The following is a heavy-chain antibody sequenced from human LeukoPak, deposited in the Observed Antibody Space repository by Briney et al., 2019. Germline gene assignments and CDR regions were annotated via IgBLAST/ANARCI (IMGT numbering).Heavy chain of an antibody. V-gene: IGHV1-18*01. CDR2: ISAYNGNT. Sequence: ASEKVSCKASGYTFTSYGISWVRQAPGQGLEWMGWISAYNGNTNDAQKLQGRVTMTTDTSTSTAYMELRSLRSDDTAVYYCARGPKRAVVPAARLFDYWGQGTLVTVSS. CDR3: ARGPKRAVVPAARLFDY. D-gene: IGHD2-2*01. CDR1: GYTFTSYG. J-gene: IGHJ4*02.